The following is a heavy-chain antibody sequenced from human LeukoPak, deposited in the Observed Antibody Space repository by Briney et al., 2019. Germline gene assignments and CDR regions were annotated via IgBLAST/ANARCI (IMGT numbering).Heavy chain of an antibody. V-gene: IGHV7-4-1*02. CDR1: GYTFNTYT. Sequence: ASVKVSCKASGYTFNTYTINWVRQVPGQGLEWMGWISTNTGNPTYAQGFTGRFVFSLDTSVSTAYLQISSLKAEDTAVYYCASGLGFDPWGQGTLVTVSS. J-gene: IGHJ5*02. CDR3: ASGLGFDP. D-gene: IGHD5/OR15-5a*01. CDR2: ISTNTGNP.